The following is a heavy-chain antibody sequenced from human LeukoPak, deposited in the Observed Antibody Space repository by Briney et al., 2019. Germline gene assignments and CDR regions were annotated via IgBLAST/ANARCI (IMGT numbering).Heavy chain of an antibody. D-gene: IGHD6-13*01. CDR2: ISGSGGST. V-gene: IGHV3-23*01. J-gene: IGHJ4*02. Sequence: GGSLRLSCAASGFTFSSYAMSWVRQAPGKGLEWVSAISGSGGSTYYADSVKGRFTISSDNSKNTLYLQMNSLRAEDTAVYYCAKYWAAGSSVFPFDYWGQGTLVTVSS. CDR3: AKYWAAGSSVFPFDY. CDR1: GFTFSSYA.